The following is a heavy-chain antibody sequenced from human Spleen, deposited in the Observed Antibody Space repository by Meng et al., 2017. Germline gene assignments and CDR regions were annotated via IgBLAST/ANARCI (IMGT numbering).Heavy chain of an antibody. CDR1: GGSFSDYY. Sequence: QVQLQQGGPGLFKPSETLSLTCVVSGGSFSDYYWSWIRQPPGKGLEWIGEINHSGSTNYNPSLKSRATISVDTSQNNLSLKLSSVTAADSAVYYCARGPTTMAHDFDYWGQGTLVTVSS. CDR3: ARGPTTMAHDFDY. J-gene: IGHJ4*02. D-gene: IGHD4-11*01. CDR2: INHSGST. V-gene: IGHV4-34*01.